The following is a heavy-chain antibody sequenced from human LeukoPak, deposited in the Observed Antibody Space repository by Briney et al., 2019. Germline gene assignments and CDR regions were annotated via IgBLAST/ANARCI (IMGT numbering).Heavy chain of an antibody. Sequence: GGSLRLSCAASGFTFSTYTMNWVRQAPGKGLEWVSYITSSSTNIYYADSVKGRFTISRDNPKNTLYLQMNSLRAEDTAVYYCARGGDSSDYYFDYWGQGTLVTVSS. J-gene: IGHJ4*02. CDR1: GFTFSTYT. CDR2: ITSSSTNI. CDR3: ARGGDSSDYYFDY. D-gene: IGHD3-22*01. V-gene: IGHV3-48*01.